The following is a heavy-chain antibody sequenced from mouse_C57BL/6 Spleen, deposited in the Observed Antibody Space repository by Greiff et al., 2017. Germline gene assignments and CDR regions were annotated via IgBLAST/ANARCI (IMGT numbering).Heavy chain of an antibody. J-gene: IGHJ2*01. CDR2: IWTGGGT. Sequence: VMLVESGPGLVAPSQSLSITCTVSGFSLTSYAISWVRQPPGKGLEWLGVIWTGGGTNYNSALKSRLSISKDNSKSQVFLKMNSLQTDDTARYYCAREENYYGSSYFDCWGQGTTLTVSS. V-gene: IGHV2-9-1*01. CDR3: AREENYYGSSYFDC. D-gene: IGHD1-1*01. CDR1: GFSLTSYA.